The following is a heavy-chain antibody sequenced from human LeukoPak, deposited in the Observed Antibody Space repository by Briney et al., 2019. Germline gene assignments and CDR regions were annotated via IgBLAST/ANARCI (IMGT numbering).Heavy chain of an antibody. CDR1: GASISSYY. V-gene: IGHV4-59*08. Sequence: PSETLSLTCTVSGASISSYYWSWIRQPPGKGLEWIGYVYYSGSTNYNPSLKSRVSISVDTSKNQFSLNLSSVTAADTAVYYCARGDSSSWSLFDYWGQGALVTVSS. D-gene: IGHD6-13*01. J-gene: IGHJ4*02. CDR3: ARGDSSSWSLFDY. CDR2: VYYSGST.